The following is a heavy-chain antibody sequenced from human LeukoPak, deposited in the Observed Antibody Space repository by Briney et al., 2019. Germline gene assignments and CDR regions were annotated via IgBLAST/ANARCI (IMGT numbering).Heavy chain of an antibody. V-gene: IGHV1-46*01. J-gene: IGHJ4*02. CDR3: SREWAQSLDY. CDR2: INPSGGSP. Sequence: ASVKVSCKASGYTFTGYYMHWVRQAPGQGLEWMGIINPSGGSPSYAQKFQGRVTMTSDTSTTTIYMELSSLRSEDTAIYFCSREWAQSLDYWGQGTLVTVSS. CDR1: GYTFTGYY.